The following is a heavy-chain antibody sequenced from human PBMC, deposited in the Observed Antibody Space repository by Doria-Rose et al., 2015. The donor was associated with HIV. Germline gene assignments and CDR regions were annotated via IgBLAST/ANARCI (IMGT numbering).Heavy chain of an antibody. CDR3: ARVLSGTYDY. V-gene: IGHV4-59*01. CDR2: ILYTGST. J-gene: IGHJ4*02. D-gene: IGHD1-26*01. CDR1: GGSISHYY. Sequence: QVQLQQWSPGLVKPSETLSLTCSVSGGSISHYYWSWIRQPPGKGLEYIGDILYTGSTNYSPSLKSRVSISIDTSKNKFALRLSSVTAADTAVYYCARVLSGTYDYWGQGTLVTVSS.